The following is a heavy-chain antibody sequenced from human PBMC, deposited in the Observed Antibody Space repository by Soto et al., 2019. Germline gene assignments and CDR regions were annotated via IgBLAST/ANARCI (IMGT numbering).Heavy chain of an antibody. Sequence: QVQLQESGPGLVKPSGTLSLTCAVSGGSISSSNWWSWVRQPPGKGLEWIGEIYHSGSTNYNPSRKSRVXIXGHXSKNQFSLQLSSVPAADTAVYYCARVAVAGTRFDYWGQGTLVTVSS. CDR3: ARVAVAGTRFDY. CDR1: GGSISSSNW. CDR2: IYHSGST. D-gene: IGHD6-19*01. J-gene: IGHJ4*02. V-gene: IGHV4-4*02.